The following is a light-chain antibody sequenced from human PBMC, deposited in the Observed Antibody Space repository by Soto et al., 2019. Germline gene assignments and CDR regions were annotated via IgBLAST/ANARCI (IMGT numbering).Light chain of an antibody. Sequence: QSALTQPPSASGSPGQSVTISFTGTSSDVGGYNYVSWYQQHPGKAPKFMIYEVSKRPSGVPDRVSGSKSGNTASLTVSGLQAEDEADYYCSSYAGRTVIFGGGTKLTVL. J-gene: IGLJ2*01. CDR3: SSYAGRTVI. V-gene: IGLV2-8*01. CDR1: SSDVGGYNY. CDR2: EVS.